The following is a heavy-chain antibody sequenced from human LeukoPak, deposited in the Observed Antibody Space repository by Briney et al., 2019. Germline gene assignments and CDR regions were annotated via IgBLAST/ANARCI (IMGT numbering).Heavy chain of an antibody. Sequence: SVKVSCKASGGTFSSYAISWVRQAPGQGLEWMGRIIPILGIANYAQKFQGRVTITADKSTSTAYMELSSLRSEDTAVYYCARVGGHDYTQFRYYYYGMDVWGQGTTVTVSS. J-gene: IGHJ6*02. CDR1: GGTFSSYA. CDR3: ARVGGHDYTQFRYYYYGMDV. D-gene: IGHD4-11*01. V-gene: IGHV1-69*04. CDR2: IIPILGIA.